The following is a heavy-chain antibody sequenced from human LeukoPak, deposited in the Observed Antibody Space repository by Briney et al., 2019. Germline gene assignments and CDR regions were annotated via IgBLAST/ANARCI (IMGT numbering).Heavy chain of an antibody. Sequence: SETLSLTCAVYGGSFSGYYWSWIRQPPGKGLEWIGEINHSGSTNYNPSLKSRVTISVDTSKNQFSLRLTSVTAADTAVYYCATLGEYYDSSGYYYNWGQGTLVTVSS. CDR1: GGSFSGYY. D-gene: IGHD3-22*01. CDR3: ATLGEYYDSSGYYYN. J-gene: IGHJ4*02. CDR2: INHSGST. V-gene: IGHV4-34*01.